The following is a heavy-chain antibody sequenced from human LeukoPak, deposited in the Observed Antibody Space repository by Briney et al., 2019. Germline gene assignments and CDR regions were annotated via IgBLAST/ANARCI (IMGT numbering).Heavy chain of an antibody. V-gene: IGHV1-18*01. CDR1: GYTFTSYA. CDR2: ISAYNGNT. Sequence: ASVRVSCKASGYTFTSYAISWVRQAPGQGLEWMGWISAYNGNTNYARKLQGRVTMTTDTSTSTAYMELRSLRSDDTAVYYCATDAGGTVSRSYFDYWGQGTLVTVSS. J-gene: IGHJ4*02. CDR3: ATDAGGTVSRSYFDY. D-gene: IGHD1-7*01.